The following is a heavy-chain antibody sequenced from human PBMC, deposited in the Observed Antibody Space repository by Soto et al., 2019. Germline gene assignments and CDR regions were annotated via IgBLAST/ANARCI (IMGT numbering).Heavy chain of an antibody. D-gene: IGHD1-20*01. Sequence: QVHLQQSGPGLVKPSETLSLTCTVSGDSVTSDNHYWTWVRRPPGKGLEWIGYIFHTGSTNYNPSLKTRVIMSIDTSRNQYSLKLMSVTSADTAVYYCARDRYNWINYQYYGMDVWGQGTTVTVS. CDR1: GDSVTSDNHY. CDR2: IFHTGST. V-gene: IGHV4-61*01. J-gene: IGHJ6*02. CDR3: ARDRYNWINYQYYGMDV.